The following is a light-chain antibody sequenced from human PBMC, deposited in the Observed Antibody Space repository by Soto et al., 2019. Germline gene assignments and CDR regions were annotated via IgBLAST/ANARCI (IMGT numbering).Light chain of an antibody. CDR2: GAS. CDR3: QQYNNRPRT. V-gene: IGKV3-15*01. Sequence: EMVMTLSPGTLSLSPRERATLSCRASQSVSSNLAWYQQKPGQAPRLLIYGASTRATGIPARFSGSGSGTEFTLTISSLQSEDFAVYYCQQYNNRPRTFGQGGKVDIK. J-gene: IGKJ1*01. CDR1: QSVSSN.